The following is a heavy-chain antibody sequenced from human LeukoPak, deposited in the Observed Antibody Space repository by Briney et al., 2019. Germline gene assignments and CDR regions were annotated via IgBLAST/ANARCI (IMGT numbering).Heavy chain of an antibody. Sequence: PGGSLRLSCAASGFTFSDYYMSSIRQAPGKGLEWVSAISGSGGSTYYADSVKGRFTISRDNSKNTLYLQMNSLRAEDTAVYYCAKDLLRGSSGWYYFDYWGQGTLVTVSS. V-gene: IGHV3-23*01. CDR1: GFTFSDYY. CDR3: AKDLLRGSSGWYYFDY. D-gene: IGHD6-19*01. CDR2: ISGSGGST. J-gene: IGHJ4*02.